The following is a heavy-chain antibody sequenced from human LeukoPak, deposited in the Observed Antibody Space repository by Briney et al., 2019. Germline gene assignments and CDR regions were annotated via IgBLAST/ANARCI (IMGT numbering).Heavy chain of an antibody. CDR1: GFTFSSYA. CDR2: ISGSGGTT. V-gene: IGHV3-23*01. Sequence: GGSLGLSCAASGFTFSSYAMSWVRQAPGKGLEWVSAISGSGGTTYYADSVKGRFTISRDNSKNTLYLQMNSLRAEDTAVYYCAKRSVYCSGGSCSSRYYFDYWGQGALVTVSS. CDR3: AKRSVYCSGGSCSSRYYFDY. D-gene: IGHD2-15*01. J-gene: IGHJ4*02.